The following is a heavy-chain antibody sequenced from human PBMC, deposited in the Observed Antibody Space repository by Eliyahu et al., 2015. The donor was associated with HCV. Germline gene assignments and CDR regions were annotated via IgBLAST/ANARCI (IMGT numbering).Heavy chain of an antibody. D-gene: IGHD6-6*01. V-gene: IGHV5-51*01. CDR3: ARHLLPSSIAALAFDY. J-gene: IGHJ4*02. Sequence: EVQLVQSGAEVKKPGESLKISCKGSGYSFXSYWIGWVRQMPGKGLEWMGIIYPGDSDTRYSPSFQGQVTISADKSISTAYLQWSSLKASDTAMYYCARHLLPSSIAALAFDYWGQGTLVTVSS. CDR1: GYSFXSYW. CDR2: IYPGDSDT.